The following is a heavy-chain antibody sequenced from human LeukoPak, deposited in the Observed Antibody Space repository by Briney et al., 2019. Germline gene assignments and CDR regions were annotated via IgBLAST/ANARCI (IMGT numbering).Heavy chain of an antibody. CDR1: GFTFSNYE. V-gene: IGHV3-15*01. J-gene: IGHJ4*02. D-gene: IGHD3-22*01. Sequence: GGSLRLSCAASGFTFSNYEMNWVRQAPGKGLEWVGRIKSKTDGGTTDYAAPVKGRFTISRDDSKNTLYLQMNSLKTEDTAVYYCTTEYYYDSSGPVFDYWGQGTLVTVSS. CDR2: IKSKTDGGTT. CDR3: TTEYYYDSSGPVFDY.